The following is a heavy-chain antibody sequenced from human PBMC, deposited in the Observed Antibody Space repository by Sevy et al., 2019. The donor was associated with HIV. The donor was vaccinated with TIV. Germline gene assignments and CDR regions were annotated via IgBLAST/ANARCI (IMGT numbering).Heavy chain of an antibody. CDR1: GFTLSGYS. V-gene: IGHV3-21*01. Sequence: GGSLRLSCAASGFTLSGYSLNWVRQAPGKGLEWVSGISSSSSDLSYIDSVKGRFTISRDNAKNSVFLQMNSLRAEDMAVYYCARDRRTLVTTLGVGTFDIWGQGAMVTVSS. J-gene: IGHJ3*02. D-gene: IGHD3-16*01. CDR2: ISSSSSDL. CDR3: ARDRRTLVTTLGVGTFDI.